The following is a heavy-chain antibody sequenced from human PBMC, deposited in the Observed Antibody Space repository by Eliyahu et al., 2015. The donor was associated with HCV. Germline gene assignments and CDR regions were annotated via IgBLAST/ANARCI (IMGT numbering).Heavy chain of an antibody. J-gene: IGHJ5*02. CDR2: IYHGGSS. D-gene: IGHD1-14*01. CDR1: GGSINRGGYF. CDR3: ARDYNPGWTGFDR. V-gene: IGHV4-31*03. Sequence: QVQLQESGPGLVKPSXTLSLTCTVSGGSINRGGYFWTWIRQNPERGLEYIGYIYHGGSSYYNPSLKSRITMSVDMSKNQFSLKLTSVTAADTAGYYCARDYNPGWTGFDRWGPG.